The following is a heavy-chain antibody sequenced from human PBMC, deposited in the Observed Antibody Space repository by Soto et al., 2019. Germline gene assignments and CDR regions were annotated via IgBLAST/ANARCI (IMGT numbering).Heavy chain of an antibody. CDR3: ARDKITGLFDY. J-gene: IGHJ4*02. Sequence: SETLSLTCTVSGGSISSSSYYWSWIRQPPGKGLEWIGSIYHSGSTNYNPSLKSRVTISVDTSKNQFSLKLTSVTAADTAVYYCARDKITGLFDYWGQGTLVTVSP. CDR2: IYHSGST. V-gene: IGHV4-39*07. D-gene: IGHD2-8*02. CDR1: GGSISSSSYY.